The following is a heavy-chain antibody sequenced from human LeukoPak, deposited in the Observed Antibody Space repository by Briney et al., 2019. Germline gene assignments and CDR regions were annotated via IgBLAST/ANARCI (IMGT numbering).Heavy chain of an antibody. CDR2: IYTGGST. CDR1: GGSISSYY. J-gene: IGHJ4*02. D-gene: IGHD6-19*01. CDR3: ARLIPAYSSGWDLFDY. V-gene: IGHV4-4*07. Sequence: SETLSLTCTVSGGSISSYYWSWIRQPAGKGLEWIGRIYTGGSTNYNPSLKGRVTMSVDTSKNQFSLKLSSVTAADTAVYYCARLIPAYSSGWDLFDYWGQGTLVTVSS.